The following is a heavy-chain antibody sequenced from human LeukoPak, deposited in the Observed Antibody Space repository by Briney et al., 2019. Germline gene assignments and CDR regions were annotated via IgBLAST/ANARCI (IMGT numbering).Heavy chain of an antibody. CDR1: GFTFSNAW. D-gene: IGHD3-3*01. Sequence: GGSLRLSCAASGFTFSNAWMDWVRQAPGKGLEWVSAISGSGGGTYYADSVKGRFTISRDNSKNTLYLQMNSLRAEDTAVYYCAREKYDFWSGYHPADAFDIWGQGTMVTVSS. CDR3: AREKYDFWSGYHPADAFDI. V-gene: IGHV3-23*01. J-gene: IGHJ3*02. CDR2: ISGSGGGT.